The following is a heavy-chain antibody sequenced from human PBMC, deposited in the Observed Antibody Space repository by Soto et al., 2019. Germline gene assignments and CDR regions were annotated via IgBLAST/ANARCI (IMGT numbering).Heavy chain of an antibody. Sequence: QSQTLSLTCAISGDSVSSNSAAWNWIRQSPSRGLEWLGRTYYRSKWYNDYAVSVKSRITINPDTSKNQFSLQLNSVTPEDTAVYYCAREDARMLDTRWFDPWGQGTLVTVSS. CDR1: GDSVSSNSAA. V-gene: IGHV6-1*01. CDR3: AREDARMLDTRWFDP. D-gene: IGHD2-8*01. J-gene: IGHJ5*02. CDR2: TYYRSKWYN.